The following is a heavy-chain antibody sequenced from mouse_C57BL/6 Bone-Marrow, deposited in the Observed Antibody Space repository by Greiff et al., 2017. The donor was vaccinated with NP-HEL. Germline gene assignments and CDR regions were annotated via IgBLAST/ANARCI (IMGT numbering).Heavy chain of an antibody. V-gene: IGHV1-55*01. CDR1: GYTFTSYW. D-gene: IGHD2-5*01. CDR2: IYPGSGST. CDR3: ARSGYSNYGGGFAY. Sequence: QVQLQQPGAELVKPGASVKMSCKASGYTFTSYWITWVKQRPGQGLEWIGDIYPGSGSTNYNEKFKSKATLTVDTSSSTAYMQLSSLTSEDSAVYYGARSGYSNYGGGFAYWGQGTLVTVSA. J-gene: IGHJ3*01.